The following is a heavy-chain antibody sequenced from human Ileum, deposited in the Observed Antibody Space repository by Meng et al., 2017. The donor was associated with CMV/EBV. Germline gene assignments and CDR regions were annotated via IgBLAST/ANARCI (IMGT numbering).Heavy chain of an antibody. CDR2: ITHSGRT. Sequence: QVALQRWGAGLLKPSETLSLTCAVFGGSFTGYYWSWFRQSPGKGLEWIGEITHSGRTSYNLSLKSRVTISVDMSKYQFSLKLTSVTAADTAIYYCARGLASGWPDYWGQGTLVTVSS. J-gene: IGHJ4*02. V-gene: IGHV4-34*01. CDR1: GGSFTGYY. D-gene: IGHD3-10*01. CDR3: ARGLASGWPDY.